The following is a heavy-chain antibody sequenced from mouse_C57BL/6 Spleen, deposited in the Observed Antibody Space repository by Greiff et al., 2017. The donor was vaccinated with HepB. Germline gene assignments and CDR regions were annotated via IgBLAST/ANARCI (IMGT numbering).Heavy chain of an antibody. CDR3: ARIYGNYLAY. V-gene: IGHV1-42*01. D-gene: IGHD2-1*01. Sequence: VQLQQSGPELVKPGASVKISCKASGYSFTGYYMNWVKQSPEKSLEWIGEINPSTCGTTYNQKFKAKATLTVAKSSSTAYMQLKSLTSEDSAVYYCARIYGNYLAYWGQGTLVTVSA. J-gene: IGHJ3*01. CDR2: INPSTCGT. CDR1: GYSFTGYY.